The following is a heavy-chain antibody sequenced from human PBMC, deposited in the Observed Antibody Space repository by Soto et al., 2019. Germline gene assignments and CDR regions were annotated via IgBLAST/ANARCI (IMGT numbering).Heavy chain of an antibody. CDR1: GYTFTNYA. CDR2: INAGNGNT. Sequence: VKVSCKASGYTFTNYAVHWVRQAPGQRLEWMGWINAGNGNTRFSQNLQGRVTITRDTSARTVYMELSSLRSEDTAVYYCARGHLAVVPVASWFYYMDVWGKGTTVTVSS. V-gene: IGHV1-3*01. D-gene: IGHD2-2*01. CDR3: ARGHLAVVPVASWFYYMDV. J-gene: IGHJ6*03.